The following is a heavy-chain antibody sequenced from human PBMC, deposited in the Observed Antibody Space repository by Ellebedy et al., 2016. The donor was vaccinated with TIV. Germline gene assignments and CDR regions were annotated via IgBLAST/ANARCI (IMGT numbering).Heavy chain of an antibody. Sequence: GESLKISCVASGFTLSHYGMQWVRQAPGKGLEWVAFMEYDESNKAYADSVKGRFTISRDNSKNTLYLQMNGLRPEDKAVYYCAAKAAQFFFQFWGQGALVAVSS. CDR2: MEYDESNK. CDR1: GFTLSHYG. CDR3: AAKAAQFFFQF. V-gene: IGHV3-30*02. J-gene: IGHJ4*02. D-gene: IGHD2/OR15-2a*01.